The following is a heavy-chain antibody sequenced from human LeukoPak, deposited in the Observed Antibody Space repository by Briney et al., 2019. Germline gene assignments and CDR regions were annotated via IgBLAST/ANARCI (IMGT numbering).Heavy chain of an antibody. D-gene: IGHD6-13*01. Sequence: AAXXFTXXXXWMSXVRXAPGXXXXXVANIKQDGSEKYYVDSVKGRFTISRDNAKNSLYLQMNSLRAEDTAVYYCARDSRYSSSSIDYWGQGTLVTVSS. CDR1: XFTXXXXW. CDR2: IKQDGSEK. V-gene: IGHV3-7*01. J-gene: IGHJ4*02. CDR3: ARDSRYSSSSIDY.